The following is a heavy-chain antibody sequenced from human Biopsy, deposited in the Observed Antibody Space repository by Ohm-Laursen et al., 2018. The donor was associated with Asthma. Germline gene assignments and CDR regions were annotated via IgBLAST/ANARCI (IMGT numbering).Heavy chain of an antibody. V-gene: IGHV1-3*01. CDR1: GYTLISYA. CDR2: INAGNGTT. D-gene: IGHD3-9*01. Sequence: GASVKASCKASGYTLISYAIHWVRQAPGQRLEWMGWINAGNGTTKYSQKFQGRVTITRDTSASTAYMELSSLRSEDTAVYYCARTYYDFLTGQVNDAFGIWGQGTMATVSS. CDR3: ARTYYDFLTGQVNDAFGI. J-gene: IGHJ3*02.